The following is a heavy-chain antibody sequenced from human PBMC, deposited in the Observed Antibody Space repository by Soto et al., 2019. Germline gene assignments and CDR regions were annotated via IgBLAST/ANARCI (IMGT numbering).Heavy chain of an antibody. D-gene: IGHD4-17*01. Sequence: QVQLQESGPGLVKPSQTLSLTCTVSGGSISSGGYYWSWIRQHPGKGLEWIGYIYYSGSTYYNPSLKSRVTISVDTSKNQCSLKLSSVTAADTAVYYCAREGDYGVNWFDPWGQGTLVTVSS. V-gene: IGHV4-31*03. CDR2: IYYSGST. J-gene: IGHJ5*02. CDR3: AREGDYGVNWFDP. CDR1: GGSISSGGYY.